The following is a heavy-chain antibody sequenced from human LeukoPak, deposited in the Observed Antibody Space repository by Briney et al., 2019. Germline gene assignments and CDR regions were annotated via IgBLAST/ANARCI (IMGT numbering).Heavy chain of an antibody. CDR1: GFTVSSNY. J-gene: IGHJ3*02. D-gene: IGHD6-13*01. Sequence: PGGSLRLSCAASGFTVSSNYMSWVRQAPGKGLEWVSIFYSGGTTYYADSVTGRFSISRDSSKNTLYLQMNGLRAEDTAVYYCARGVDSSSWYLAFDIWGQGTMVTVSS. V-gene: IGHV3-66*01. CDR3: ARGVDSSSWYLAFDI. CDR2: FYSGGTT.